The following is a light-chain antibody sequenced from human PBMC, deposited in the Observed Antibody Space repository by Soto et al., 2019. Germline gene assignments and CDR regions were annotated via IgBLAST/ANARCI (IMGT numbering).Light chain of an antibody. V-gene: IGKV3-11*01. CDR2: DAP. Sequence: EIFLKQSPSTLPLSAGERAPLSCRASQSVKTFLVWYQQRPGQAPRLLIYDAPHRAAGIPARFSGSGFGTDFTLTISSLEHEDAAVYYCQQRSNWHPITFGQGTRLEI. CDR1: QSVKTF. J-gene: IGKJ5*01. CDR3: QQRSNWHPIT.